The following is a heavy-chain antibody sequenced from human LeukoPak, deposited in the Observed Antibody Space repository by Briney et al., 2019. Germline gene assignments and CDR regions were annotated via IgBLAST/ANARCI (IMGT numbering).Heavy chain of an antibody. CDR3: ASSLTFPLHDAFDI. D-gene: IGHD2/OR15-2a*01. J-gene: IGHJ3*02. CDR1: GGAFRGYY. CDR2: INHSGST. Sequence: AETLSLTFAVYGGAFRGYYWSWIPQPPREGLEWIGEINHSGSTNYNPSLKSRVTISVDTSKNQFSLKLSSVTAADTAVYYCASSLTFPLHDAFDIWGQGTMVTVSS. V-gene: IGHV4-34*01.